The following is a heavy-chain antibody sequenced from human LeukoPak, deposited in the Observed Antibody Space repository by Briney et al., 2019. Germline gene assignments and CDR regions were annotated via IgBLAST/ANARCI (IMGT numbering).Heavy chain of an antibody. V-gene: IGHV4-39*01. Sequence: PSETLSLTCTVSGVSITNSRYYWGWIRQSPGKGLEWIGNIYYSGTTYYNLLLKSRVITFVDTSKNQFSLKLSSVTAADTAVYYCARSPVLMVGATFFDYWGQGTLVTVSS. CDR1: GVSITNSRYY. J-gene: IGHJ4*02. D-gene: IGHD1-26*01. CDR2: IYYSGTT. CDR3: ARSPVLMVGATFFDY.